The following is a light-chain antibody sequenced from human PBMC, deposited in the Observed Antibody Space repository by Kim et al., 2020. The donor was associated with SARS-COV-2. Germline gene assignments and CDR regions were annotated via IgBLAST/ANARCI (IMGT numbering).Light chain of an antibody. Sequence: GQKVIISCSGSSSNIGNNYVSWYQQLPGTAPKLLIYDNNKRPSGIPDRFSGSKSGTSATLGITGLQTGDEADYYCGTWDSSLSAVVFGGGTQLTVL. CDR1: SSNIGNNY. CDR2: DNN. J-gene: IGLJ2*01. CDR3: GTWDSSLSAVV. V-gene: IGLV1-51*01.